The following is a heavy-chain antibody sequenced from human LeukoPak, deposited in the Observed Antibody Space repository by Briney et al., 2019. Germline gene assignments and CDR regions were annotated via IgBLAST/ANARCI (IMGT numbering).Heavy chain of an antibody. D-gene: IGHD2-15*01. CDR3: ASGEISAGSDSRFDP. V-gene: IGHV4-38-2*02. CDR2: FYHSGST. CDR1: GYSISSGSF. Sequence: SETLSFTCTVSGYSISSGSFWGWIRQPPGTGLEWIGTFYHSGSTYYNPTLKSRVTISVDTSKHQFSLNLNSVTAADTAVYYCASGEISAGSDSRFDPWGQGTLITVSS. J-gene: IGHJ5*02.